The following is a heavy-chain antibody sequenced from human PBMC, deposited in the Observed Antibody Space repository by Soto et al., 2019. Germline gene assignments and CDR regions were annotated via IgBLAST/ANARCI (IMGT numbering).Heavy chain of an antibody. D-gene: IGHD2-2*01. Sequence: PSETLSLTCAVYGGSFSGYYRSWIRQPPGKGLEWIGEINHSGSTNYNPSLKSRVTISVDTSKNQFSLKLSSVTAADTAVYYCARVGGSCSSTSCYQPYYYYGMDVWGQGTTVTVSS. CDR2: INHSGST. J-gene: IGHJ6*02. CDR1: GGSFSGYY. CDR3: ARVGGSCSSTSCYQPYYYYGMDV. V-gene: IGHV4-34*01.